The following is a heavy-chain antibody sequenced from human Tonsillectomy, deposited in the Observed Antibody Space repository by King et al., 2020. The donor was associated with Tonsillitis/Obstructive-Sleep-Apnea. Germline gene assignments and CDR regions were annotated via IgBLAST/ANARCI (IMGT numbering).Heavy chain of an antibody. CDR3: AREGYSGSYLHRVFDY. Sequence: VQLVESGGGVVQPGRSLRLSCAASGFTFSSYAMHWVRQAPGKGLEWVAVISYDGSNKYYADSVKGRFTISRDNSKNTLYLQMNSLRAEDTAVYYCAREGYSGSYLHRVFDYWGQGTLVTVSS. D-gene: IGHD1-26*01. V-gene: IGHV3-30*04. CDR2: ISYDGSNK. J-gene: IGHJ4*02. CDR1: GFTFSSYA.